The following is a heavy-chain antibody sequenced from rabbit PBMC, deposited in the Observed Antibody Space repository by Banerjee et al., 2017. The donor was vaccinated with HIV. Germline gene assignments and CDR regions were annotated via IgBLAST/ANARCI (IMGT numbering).Heavy chain of an antibody. Sequence: QEQLEESGGGLVQPEGSLTLTCKASGFDFSSNAMCWVRQAPGKGPEWIACIHRSTSLNTVTLQMTSLTAADTATYFCARDLAGVIGWNFGLWGQGTLVTVS. D-gene: IGHD4-1*01. CDR1: GFDFSSNA. J-gene: IGHJ4*01. V-gene: IGHV1S47*01. CDR3: ARDLAGVIGWNFGL. CDR2: IH.